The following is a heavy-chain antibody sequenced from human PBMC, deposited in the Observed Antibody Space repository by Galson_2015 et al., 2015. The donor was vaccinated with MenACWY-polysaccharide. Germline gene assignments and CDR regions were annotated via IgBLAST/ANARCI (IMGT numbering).Heavy chain of an antibody. V-gene: IGHV4-34*01. CDR2: INHGGNT. Sequence: TLSLTCAAYGDSFRNHFWTWIRQPPGKGLEWIGEINHGGNTNYKPSLKNRVTMSVDASKSQFSLSLRSVTAADTAVYYCARGRTQATSSGFGFWGQGTLVTVSS. CDR1: GDSFRNHF. J-gene: IGHJ1*01. CDR3: ARGRTQATSSGFGF. D-gene: IGHD3-22*01.